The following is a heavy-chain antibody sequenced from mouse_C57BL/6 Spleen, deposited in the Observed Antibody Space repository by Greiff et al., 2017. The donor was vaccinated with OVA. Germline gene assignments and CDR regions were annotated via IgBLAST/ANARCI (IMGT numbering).Heavy chain of an antibody. CDR2: IDPSDSYT. V-gene: IGHV1-59*01. CDR1: GYTFTSYW. D-gene: IGHD3-3*01. CDR3: ARGTYAMDY. J-gene: IGHJ4*01. Sequence: QVQLQQPGAELVRPGTSVKLSCTASGYTFTSYWMHWVKQRPGQGLEWIGVIDPSDSYTNYNPKFKGKATLTVDTSSSTAYMQLSSLTSEDSAVYYCARGTYAMDYWGQGTSVTVSS.